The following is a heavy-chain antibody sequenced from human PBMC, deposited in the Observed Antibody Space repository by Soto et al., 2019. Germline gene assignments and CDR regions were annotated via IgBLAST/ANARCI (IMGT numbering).Heavy chain of an antibody. D-gene: IGHD5-18*01. V-gene: IGHV3-74*01. CDR3: ARGSDFSYGSFDD. CDR1: GFTLSGHW. CDR2: INSVGSST. J-gene: IGHJ4*02. Sequence: GGSLRLSCAASGFTLSGHWMHWVRQAPGKGLVWVSRINSVGSSTSYADSVRGRFTISRDNGKNTLYLQMSSLKVEDTAVYCCARGSDFSYGSFDDWGQGTLVTVSS.